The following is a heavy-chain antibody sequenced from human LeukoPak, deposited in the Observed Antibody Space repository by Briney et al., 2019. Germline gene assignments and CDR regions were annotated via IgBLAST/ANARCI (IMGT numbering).Heavy chain of an antibody. D-gene: IGHD3-10*01. CDR1: GYTLTELS. V-gene: IGHV1-24*01. CDR3: ATDSMVRGVIAGWYYMDV. Sequence: ASVKVSCKVSGYTLTELSMHWVRQAPGKGLEWMGGFDPEDGETIYAQKFQGRVTMTEDTSTDTAYMELSSLRSEDTAVYYCATDSMVRGVIAGWYYMDVWGKGTTVTISS. J-gene: IGHJ6*03. CDR2: FDPEDGET.